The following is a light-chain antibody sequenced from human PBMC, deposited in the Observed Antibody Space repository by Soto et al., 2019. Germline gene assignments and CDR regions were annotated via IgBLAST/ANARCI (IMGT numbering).Light chain of an antibody. V-gene: IGKV3-20*01. CDR1: QSVSSND. CDR2: GAS. Sequence: EIVLTQSPGTLSLSPGERATLSCRARQSVSSNDLAWHQQKPGQAPRLLIYGASSRATGIPDRFSGSGSGTDVTLTISRLEPEDFAVYYCQQYDSSPLTFGGGTKVEIK. J-gene: IGKJ4*01. CDR3: QQYDSSPLT.